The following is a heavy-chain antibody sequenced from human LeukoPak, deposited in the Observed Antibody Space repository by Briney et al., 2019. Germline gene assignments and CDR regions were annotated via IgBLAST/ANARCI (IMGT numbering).Heavy chain of an antibody. CDR2: IYYSGST. D-gene: IGHD1-26*01. J-gene: IGHJ5*02. V-gene: IGHV4-31*03. CDR3: ARDLLPGVGATTWGFDP. CDR1: GGSISSGGYY. Sequence: PSETLSLTCTVSGGSISSGGYYWSWIRQHPGKGLEWIGYIYYSGSTYYNPSLKSRVTISVDTSKNQFSLKLSSVTAAVTAVYYCARDLLPGVGATTWGFDPWGQGTLVTVSS.